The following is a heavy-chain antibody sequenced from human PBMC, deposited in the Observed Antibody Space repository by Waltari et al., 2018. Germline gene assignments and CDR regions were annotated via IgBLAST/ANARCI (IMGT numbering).Heavy chain of an antibody. CDR2: ISGSGDSV. Sequence: EVKLLQSGGDLVQPGGSLSISCAASGFTFSNYAMDWVRQAPGEGLEWVSSISGSGDSVDSADSVKGRFTTSRDNSKNIMYLQMNSLRVEDTALYYCEVSSSSFGNYWGQGALVTVSS. D-gene: IGHD6-6*01. V-gene: IGHV3-23*01. CDR3: EVSSSSFGNY. J-gene: IGHJ4*02. CDR1: GFTFSNYA.